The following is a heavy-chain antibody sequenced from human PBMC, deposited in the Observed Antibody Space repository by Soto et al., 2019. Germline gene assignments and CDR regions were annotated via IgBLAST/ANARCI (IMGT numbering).Heavy chain of an antibody. Sequence: GGSLRLSCAASGFTFSDYYMSWIRQAPGKGLEWVSYISSSGNTIHYADSAKGRFTISRDNAKNSLFLQMNSLRVEDTAVYYCARVTHYFDYWSQGALVTVSS. CDR3: ARVTHYFDY. J-gene: IGHJ4*02. CDR1: GFTFSDYY. CDR2: ISSSGNTI. V-gene: IGHV3-11*01.